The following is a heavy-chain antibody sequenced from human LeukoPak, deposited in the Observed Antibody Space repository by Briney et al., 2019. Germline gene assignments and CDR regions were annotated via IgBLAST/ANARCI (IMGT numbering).Heavy chain of an antibody. J-gene: IGHJ4*02. Sequence: ASVKVSCKASGYTFTGYYMHWVRQAPGQGLEWMGWISAYNGNTSYAQKLQGRVTMTTDTSTSTAYMELRSLRSDDTAVYYCARDLGGRPLDYWGQGTLVTVSS. CDR3: ARDLGGRPLDY. CDR1: GYTFTGYY. CDR2: ISAYNGNT. V-gene: IGHV1-18*04. D-gene: IGHD1-26*01.